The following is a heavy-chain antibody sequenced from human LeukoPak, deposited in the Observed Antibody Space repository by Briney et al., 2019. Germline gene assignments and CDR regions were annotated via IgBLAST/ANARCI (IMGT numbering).Heavy chain of an antibody. J-gene: IGHJ4*02. Sequence: GGSLRLSCAASGFTFSSYGMHWVRQAPGKGLGWVAVIWYDGSNKYYADSVKGRFTISRDNSKNTLYLQMNSLRAEDTAVYYCARDSSGWFDYWGQGTLVTVSS. CDR1: GFTFSSYG. D-gene: IGHD6-19*01. CDR3: ARDSSGWFDY. CDR2: IWYDGSNK. V-gene: IGHV3-33*01.